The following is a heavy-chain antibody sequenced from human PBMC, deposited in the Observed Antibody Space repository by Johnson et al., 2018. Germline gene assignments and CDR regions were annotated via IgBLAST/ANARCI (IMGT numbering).Heavy chain of an antibody. J-gene: IGHJ6*03. CDR1: GFTFSSNG. V-gene: IGHV3-30*18. CDR2: ISYDGSNE. Sequence: QVQLVQSGGGVVQPGRSLRLSCAASGFTFSSNGMHWARQAPGKGLDWVAVISYDGSNEYYADSVKGRFTISRDNSKNTLFLQMNSRRGEDTAVYYCAKGIGERLRSQYYYYYMDVWGKGTTVTVSS. CDR3: AKGIGERLRSQYYYYYMDV. D-gene: IGHD4-17*01.